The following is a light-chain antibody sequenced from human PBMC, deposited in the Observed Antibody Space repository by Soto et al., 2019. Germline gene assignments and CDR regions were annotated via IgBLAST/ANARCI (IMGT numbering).Light chain of an antibody. J-gene: IGLJ1*01. Sequence: QSALTQPRSVSGSPGQSVTISCTGTSSDVGGYNYVSWYQQHPGKAPKLMIYDVSKRPSGVPDRFSGSKSGNTASLTISGLQAEDEADYYCCSCAGSHDVFGTGTKVTVL. CDR3: CSCAGSHDV. CDR1: SSDVGGYNY. CDR2: DVS. V-gene: IGLV2-11*01.